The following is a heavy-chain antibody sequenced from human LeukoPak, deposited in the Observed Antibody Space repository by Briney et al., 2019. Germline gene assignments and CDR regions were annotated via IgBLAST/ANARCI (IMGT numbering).Heavy chain of an antibody. V-gene: IGHV4-4*07. J-gene: IGHJ4*02. CDR2: IYTSGST. CDR3: ARGSHSGDYDRLDY. Sequence: SETLSLTCTVSGGSIRSYYWSWIRQPAGKGLEWIGRIYTSGSTNYNPSLKSRVTMSVDMSKNQFSLKLSSVTAADTAVYYCARGSHSGDYDRLDYWGQGTLVTLSS. CDR1: GGSIRSYY. D-gene: IGHD3-22*01.